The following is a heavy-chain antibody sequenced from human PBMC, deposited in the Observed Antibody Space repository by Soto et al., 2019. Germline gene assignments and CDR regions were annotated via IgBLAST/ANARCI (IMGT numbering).Heavy chain of an antibody. CDR2: ISGSGGST. V-gene: IGHV3-23*01. J-gene: IGHJ6*03. D-gene: IGHD3-10*01. CDR1: GFTFSSYA. Sequence: PGGSLRLSCAASGFTFSSYARSWVRQAPGKGLEWVSAISGSGGSTYYADSVKGRFTISRDNSKNTLYLQMNSLRAEDTAVYYCAKDEKGSGSGSYFIPYYYYYMDVWGKGTTVTVSS. CDR3: AKDEKGSGSGSYFIPYYYYYMDV.